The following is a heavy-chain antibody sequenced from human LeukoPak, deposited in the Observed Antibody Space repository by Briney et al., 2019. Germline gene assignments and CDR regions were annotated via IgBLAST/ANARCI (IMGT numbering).Heavy chain of an antibody. J-gene: IGHJ5*02. CDR1: GNTFTKYA. Sequence: ASVKVSCKASGNTFTKYAVNWVRQAPGQGLEWMGWINTHTGNPTYAQGFTGRFVFSFDTSVSKAFLQISRLKADDIAVYYCAESNWKYLSEPWAQGPLVPVSS. D-gene: IGHD1-1*01. CDR2: INTHTGNP. V-gene: IGHV7-4-1*02. CDR3: AESNWKYLSEP.